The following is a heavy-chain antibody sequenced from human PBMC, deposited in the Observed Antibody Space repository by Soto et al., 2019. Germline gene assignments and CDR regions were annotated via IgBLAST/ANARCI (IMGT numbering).Heavy chain of an antibody. J-gene: IGHJ6*02. CDR2: IGSAHDT. Sequence: GGSLRLSCAASGFTFSTYDMNWVRQVPGKGLEWVSAIGSAHDTYYLGSVKGRFSISRENAKNYLYLQMNSLTTGDTAVYYCARAYLGRLPRRADYYFALDVWGQGTTVTVSS. CDR1: GFTFSTYD. CDR3: ARAYLGRLPRRADYYFALDV. D-gene: IGHD1-26*01. V-gene: IGHV3-13*01.